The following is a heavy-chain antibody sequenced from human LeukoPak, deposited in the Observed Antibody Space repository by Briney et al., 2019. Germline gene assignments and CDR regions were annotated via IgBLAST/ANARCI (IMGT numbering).Heavy chain of an antibody. CDR2: VYYSRST. CDR1: GDSISSYF. CDR3: ARGEGARDGYNYAGPFYFDY. V-gene: IGHV4-59*12. Sequence: SETLSLTCTVSGDSISSYFWSWIRQPPGKALEWIGYVYYSRSTKYNASLKSRVSISGDTSKNQFSLKLNSMTAADTAVYYCARGEGARDGYNYAGPFYFDYWGHGTLVTVSS. J-gene: IGHJ4*01. D-gene: IGHD5-24*01.